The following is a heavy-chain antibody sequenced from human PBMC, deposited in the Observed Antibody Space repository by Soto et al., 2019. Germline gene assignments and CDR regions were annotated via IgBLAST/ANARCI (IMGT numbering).Heavy chain of an antibody. D-gene: IGHD3-10*01. CDR3: ARDKDYYGSGSYLDY. CDR1: GFTFSSYA. Sequence: ESGGGVVQPGRSLRLSCAASGFTFSSYAMHWVRQAPGKGLEWVAVISYDGSNKYYADSVKGRFTISRDNSKNTLYLQMNSLRAEDTAVYYCARDKDYYGSGSYLDYWGQGTLVTVSS. CDR2: ISYDGSNK. V-gene: IGHV3-30-3*01. J-gene: IGHJ4*02.